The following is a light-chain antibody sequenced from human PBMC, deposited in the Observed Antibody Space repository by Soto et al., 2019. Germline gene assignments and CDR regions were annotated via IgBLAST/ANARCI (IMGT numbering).Light chain of an antibody. Sequence: EIVLTQSPGNLSLSPGERATLSCRASHSISSSSLGRYQQKPGQAPRLLIYGASSRATGIPDRFSGSGSGTDFTLTISRLEPEYFAVYYCQQSWTFGQGTKVEIK. CDR3: QQSWT. CDR1: HSISSSS. V-gene: IGKV3-20*01. CDR2: GAS. J-gene: IGKJ1*01.